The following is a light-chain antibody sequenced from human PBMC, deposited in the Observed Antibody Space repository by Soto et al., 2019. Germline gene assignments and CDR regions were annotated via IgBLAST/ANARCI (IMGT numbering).Light chain of an antibody. J-gene: IGLJ1*01. CDR3: GTWDTRLSTPYV. V-gene: IGLV1-51*01. Sequence: QSALTQPPSVSAAPGQKVTISCSGSSSNIGNNFVSWYQQVPGTAPKLLIYDNNKRPSGIPDRFSGSKSGTSATLGITGLQTGDEADYYCGTWDTRLSTPYVFGTGTKVTVL. CDR2: DNN. CDR1: SSNIGNNF.